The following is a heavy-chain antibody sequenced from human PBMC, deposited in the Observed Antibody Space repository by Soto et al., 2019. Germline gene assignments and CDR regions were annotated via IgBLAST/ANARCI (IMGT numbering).Heavy chain of an antibody. J-gene: IGHJ4*02. Sequence: GGSLRLSCAGSGFTFSTYGIHWVRQAPGKGLEWVAVMSYDGNIEYYAESVKGRFTISRDNGKNTLYLQMNSLTVEDTGVYYCAKDLDEKVWGIYRPDFDYWGPGTLVTVSS. CDR1: GFTFSTYG. V-gene: IGHV3-30*18. D-gene: IGHD3-16*02. CDR3: AKDLDEKVWGIYRPDFDY. CDR2: MSYDGNIE.